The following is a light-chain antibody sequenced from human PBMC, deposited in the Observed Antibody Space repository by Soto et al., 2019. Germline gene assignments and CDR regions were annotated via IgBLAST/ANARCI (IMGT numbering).Light chain of an antibody. V-gene: IGKV3-20*01. CDR3: QHYGETPIT. Sequence: EIVLTQSQDTLCLSPGGRATLSCRASQSVSRRLAWYQHRPGQSPRLLISGASMRASGVPVRFSGSGSGTDFTLTISRLEPEDFAVYYCQHYGETPITFGLGTRLEI. CDR2: GAS. J-gene: IGKJ5*01. CDR1: QSVSRR.